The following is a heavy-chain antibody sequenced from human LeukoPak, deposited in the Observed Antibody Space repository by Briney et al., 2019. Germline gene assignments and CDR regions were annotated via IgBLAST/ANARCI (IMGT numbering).Heavy chain of an antibody. Sequence: GGSLRLSCAASGFTFSSYGMHWVRQAPGKGLEWVAVISYDGSNKYYADSVKGRFTISRDNSKNTVYLQMNSLRVEDTAVYYCARDLQCGGDCHYDALDIWGQGTMVIVSS. V-gene: IGHV3-30*03. J-gene: IGHJ3*02. CDR1: GFTFSSYG. CDR3: ARDLQCGGDCHYDALDI. CDR2: ISYDGSNK. D-gene: IGHD2-21*02.